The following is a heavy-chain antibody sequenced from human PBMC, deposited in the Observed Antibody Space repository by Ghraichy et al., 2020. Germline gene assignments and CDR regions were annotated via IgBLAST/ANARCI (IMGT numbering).Heavy chain of an antibody. CDR3: ARQGRRSGYEYFQH. V-gene: IGHV4-39*01. CDR2: IYYSGST. CDR1: GGSISSSSYY. Sequence: SETLSLTCTVSGGSISSSSYYWGWIRQPPGKGLEWIGSIYYSGSTYYNPSLKSRVTISVDTSKNQFSLKLSSVTAADTAVYYCARQGRRSGYEYFQHWGQGTLVTVSS. J-gene: IGHJ1*01. D-gene: IGHD3-22*01.